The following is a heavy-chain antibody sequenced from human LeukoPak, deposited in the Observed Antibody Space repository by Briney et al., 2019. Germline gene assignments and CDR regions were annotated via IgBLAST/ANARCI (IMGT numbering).Heavy chain of an antibody. D-gene: IGHD4-11*01. Sequence: GASVKVSCKASGYTFTGYYMHWVRQAPGQGLEWMGWINPNSDGTNYAQKFQGRVTMTRDTSISTAYMELSRLRSDDTAVYYCARVDYSNYRVGRWGQGTLVTVSS. CDR2: INPNSDGT. V-gene: IGHV1-2*02. CDR3: ARVDYSNYRVGR. CDR1: GYTFTGYY. J-gene: IGHJ4*02.